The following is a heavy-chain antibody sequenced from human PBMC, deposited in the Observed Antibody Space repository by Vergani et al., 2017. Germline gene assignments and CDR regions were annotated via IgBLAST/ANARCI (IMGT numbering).Heavy chain of an antibody. CDR3: ARDPLYSTTWPFLLLDMDV. J-gene: IGHJ6*02. Sequence: QVQLQESGPGLVRPSQTLSLTCTVPGGSISSGSYYWSWFRQPAGKGLEWIGRVYTGGGTSYNPSLKSRVTISVDTSKNQFSLQLSSVTAADTAVYYCARDPLYSTTWPFLLLDMDVWGQGTTVTVSS. V-gene: IGHV4-61*02. D-gene: IGHD6-13*01. CDR2: VYTGGGT. CDR1: GGSISSGSYY.